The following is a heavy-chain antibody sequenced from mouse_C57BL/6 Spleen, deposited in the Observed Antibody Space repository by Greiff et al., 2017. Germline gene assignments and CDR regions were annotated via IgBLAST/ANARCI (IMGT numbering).Heavy chain of an antibody. CDR2: INPSSGYT. CDR1: GYTFTSYW. V-gene: IGHV1-7*01. J-gene: IGHJ4*01. Sequence: QVQLQQSGAELAKPGASVKLSCKASGYTFTSYWMHWVKQRPGQGLEWIGYINPSSGYTKYNEKFKGKATLTADKSSSTAYMQLSSLTYEDSAVXYGESSPRSYYSAMDYWGQGTSVTVSS. CDR3: ESSPRSYYSAMDY.